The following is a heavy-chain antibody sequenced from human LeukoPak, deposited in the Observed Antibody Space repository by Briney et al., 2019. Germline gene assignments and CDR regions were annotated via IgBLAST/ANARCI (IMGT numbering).Heavy chain of an antibody. Sequence: GSLRLSCAASGFTFSNYAMTWVRQPPGKGLEWIGEIYHSGSTNYNPSLKSRVTISVDKSKNQFSLKLSSVTAADTAVYYCARAIESVTIFGVASLYYYGMDVWGQGTTVTVSS. J-gene: IGHJ6*02. V-gene: IGHV4-4*02. CDR3: ARAIESVTIFGVASLYYYGMDV. CDR1: GFTFSNYAM. D-gene: IGHD3-3*01. CDR2: IYHSGST.